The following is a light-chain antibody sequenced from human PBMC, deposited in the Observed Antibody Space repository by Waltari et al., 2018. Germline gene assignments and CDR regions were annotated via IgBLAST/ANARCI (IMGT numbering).Light chain of an antibody. V-gene: IGLV2-14*01. J-gene: IGLJ1*01. CDR2: EVS. Sequence: QSALTQPASVSGSPGQSITISCTGTSSDAGGYNYVSCYQQHPGKAPKIMIYEVSNRPSGVSNRFSGSKTGNTASLTISGLQAEDEADDYCSSYTSSSTVFGTGTKVTVL. CDR3: SSYTSSSTV. CDR1: SSDAGGYNY.